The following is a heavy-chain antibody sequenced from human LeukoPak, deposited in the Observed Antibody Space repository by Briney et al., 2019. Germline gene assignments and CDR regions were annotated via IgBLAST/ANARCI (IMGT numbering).Heavy chain of an antibody. D-gene: IGHD6-19*01. CDR3: ARAYEYSSGWFRNDY. J-gene: IGHJ4*02. V-gene: IGHV3-7*01. CDR1: RFTFTSYW. CDR2: VNRDGSEI. Sequence: GGSLRLSCTASRFTFTSYWMTWVRQAPGRGLEWVANVNRDGSEIYYLDSVKGRFTISRDNAKNSLYLQMNGLRGEDTAVYYCARAYEYSSGWFRNDYWGQGTLVTVSS.